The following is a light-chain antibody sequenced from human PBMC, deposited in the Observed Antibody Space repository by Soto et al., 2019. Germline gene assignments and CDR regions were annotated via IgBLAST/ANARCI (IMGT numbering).Light chain of an antibody. CDR1: QSVSSY. CDR2: DAS. Sequence: EIVLTQAPATLSLSPGERATLSCRASQSVSSYLAWYQQKPGQAPSLLIYDASNRATGIPARFSGSGSGTDFTLTISSLEPEDFAVYYCQQREAFGQGTKVEI. V-gene: IGKV3-11*01. J-gene: IGKJ1*01. CDR3: QQREA.